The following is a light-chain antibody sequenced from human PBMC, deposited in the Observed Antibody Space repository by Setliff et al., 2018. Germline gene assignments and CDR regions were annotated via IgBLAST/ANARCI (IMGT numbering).Light chain of an antibody. J-gene: IGLJ1*01. CDR3: CSYTGFSYV. Sequence: SVLTQPRSVSGSPGQSVTISCTGTSSDVGAYNYVSWYQQHPGKVPKLMIYDVRKRPSGVPDRFSGSKSGNTASLTISGLQAEDEADYYCCSYTGFSYVFGSGTKSPS. V-gene: IGLV2-11*01. CDR2: DVR. CDR1: SSDVGAYNY.